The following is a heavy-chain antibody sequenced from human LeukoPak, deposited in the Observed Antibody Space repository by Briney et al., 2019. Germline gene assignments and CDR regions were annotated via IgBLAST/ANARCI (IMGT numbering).Heavy chain of an antibody. D-gene: IGHD2-15*01. V-gene: IGHV3-23*01. CDR1: GFTFRSYA. Sequence: GGSLRLSCAASGFTFRSYAINWVRQAPGKGLEWVSAVSGNGGSTYYADSVQGRFTISRDISNNTLYLQMNSLRAEDTAVYYRAKAISVCSGGSCYSGTDYWGQGTLVTVSS. CDR2: VSGNGGST. CDR3: AKAISVCSGGSCYSGTDY. J-gene: IGHJ4*02.